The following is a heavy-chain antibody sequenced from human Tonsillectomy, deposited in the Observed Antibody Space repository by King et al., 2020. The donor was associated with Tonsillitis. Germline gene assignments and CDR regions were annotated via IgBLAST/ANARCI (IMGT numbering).Heavy chain of an antibody. CDR3: AKALRGPSYGPLDC. J-gene: IGHJ4*02. D-gene: IGHD5-18*01. CDR1: GFSFSSYG. CDR2: IRYDGSNY. V-gene: IGHV3-30*02. Sequence: VQLVESGGGVVQPGGSLRLSCAASGFSFSSYGMHWVSQAPGKGLEWVAFIRYDGSNYYYADSVKGRFTISRDNSKNTLYLQMNSLRAEDTAVYYCAKALRGPSYGPLDCWGQGTRVTVSS.